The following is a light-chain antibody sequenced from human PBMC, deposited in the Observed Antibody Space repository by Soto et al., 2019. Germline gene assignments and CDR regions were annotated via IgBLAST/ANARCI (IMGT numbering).Light chain of an antibody. CDR2: EVS. V-gene: IGLV2-14*01. CDR1: SSDVGAYNY. J-gene: IGLJ1*01. Sequence: QSVLTQPASVSGSPGQSVTISCTGTSSDVGAYNYVSWYQQHPGKAPKLMIYEVSNRPSGVSKRFSGSKSGNTASLAISGLQAEDEADYYCNSYTGSSTRFVFGTGTKLTVL. CDR3: NSYTGSSTRFV.